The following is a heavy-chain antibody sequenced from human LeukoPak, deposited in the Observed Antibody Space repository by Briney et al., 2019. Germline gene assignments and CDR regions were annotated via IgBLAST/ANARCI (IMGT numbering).Heavy chain of an antibody. D-gene: IGHD3-22*01. CDR3: ARDFYDSSGYYYDY. CDR1: GFTFSGYT. V-gene: IGHV3-23*01. J-gene: IGHJ4*02. Sequence: GGSLRLSCAASGFTFSGYTMSSVREAPGTGLKWVSAVSGSVDERYYADSLKGRFTISRDNTKGTLYLQMNSVGAEDTALYYCARDFYDSSGYYYDYWGQGTLVTVSS. CDR2: VSGSVDER.